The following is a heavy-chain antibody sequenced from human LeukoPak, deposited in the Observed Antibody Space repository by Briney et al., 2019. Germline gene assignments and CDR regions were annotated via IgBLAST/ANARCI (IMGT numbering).Heavy chain of an antibody. CDR2: ISGSGGST. V-gene: IGHV3-23*01. Sequence: GGSLRLSCAASGFTFTSYVMSWDRQAPGKGLEWVSTISGSGGSTYYADSVKGRFTMSRDNSRNTLYLQMNSLRADDTAVYYCAKPGISAAGTYFFDNWGQGTLVTVSS. J-gene: IGHJ4*02. CDR1: GFTFTSYV. D-gene: IGHD6-13*01. CDR3: AKPGISAAGTYFFDN.